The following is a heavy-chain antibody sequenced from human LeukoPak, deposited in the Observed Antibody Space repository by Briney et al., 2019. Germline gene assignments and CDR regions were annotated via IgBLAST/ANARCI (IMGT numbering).Heavy chain of an antibody. V-gene: IGHV3-21*01. CDR2: IGGSGDSI. CDR1: GFTFSAYT. J-gene: IGHJ4*02. Sequence: GGSLRLSCAASGFTFSAYTMDWVRQAPGKGLEWVSSIGGSGDSIYYADSVKGRFTISRDNAKNSLDLQMTSLRAEDTAVYYCARDRNWNYDYWGQGTLVTVSS. D-gene: IGHD1-7*01. CDR3: ARDRNWNYDY.